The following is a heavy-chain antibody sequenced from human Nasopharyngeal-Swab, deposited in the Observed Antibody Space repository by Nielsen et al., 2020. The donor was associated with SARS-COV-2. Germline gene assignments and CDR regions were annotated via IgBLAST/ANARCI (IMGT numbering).Heavy chain of an antibody. CDR2: INHSGST. CDR1: GGSFSGYY. D-gene: IGHD3-10*01. Sequence: SETLSLTCAVYGGSFSGYYWSWIRQPPGKGLEWIGEINHSGSTNYNPSLKSRVTISVDTSKNPFSLKLSSVTAADTAVYYCARTFGESPVDYWGQGTLVTVSS. CDR3: ARTFGESPVDY. J-gene: IGHJ4*02. V-gene: IGHV4-34*01.